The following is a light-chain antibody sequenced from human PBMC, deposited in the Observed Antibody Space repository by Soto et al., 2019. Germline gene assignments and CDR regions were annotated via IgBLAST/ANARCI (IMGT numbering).Light chain of an antibody. CDR1: QTISSN. V-gene: IGKV3-15*01. J-gene: IGKJ1*01. Sequence: EIMMTQSPATLSVSPGETATLSCRASQTISSNLVWYQQKPGQAPRLLISGASTRATGIPARFSGSGSGTEFTLTISSLQSEDFAVYYCQQYNNWPRTFGQGTKVDNK. CDR3: QQYNNWPRT. CDR2: GAS.